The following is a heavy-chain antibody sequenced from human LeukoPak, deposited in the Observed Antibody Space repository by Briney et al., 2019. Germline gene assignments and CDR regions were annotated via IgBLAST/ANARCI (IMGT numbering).Heavy chain of an antibody. J-gene: IGHJ3*02. V-gene: IGHV4-30-2*03. D-gene: IGHD6-13*01. CDR1: GGSISSGGYY. CDR2: IYHSGST. Sequence: SETLSLTCTVSGGSISSGGYYWSWIRQPPGKGLEWIGYIYHSGSTYYNPSLKSRVTISVDTSKNQFSLKLSSVTAADTAVYYCAGHDLKRARGIAAAGTAFDIWGQGTMLTVSS. CDR3: AGHDLKRARGIAAAGTAFDI.